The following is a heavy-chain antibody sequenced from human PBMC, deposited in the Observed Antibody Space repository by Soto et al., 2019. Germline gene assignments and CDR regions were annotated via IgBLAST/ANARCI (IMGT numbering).Heavy chain of an antibody. CDR1: GFTFSSYG. Sequence: QVQLVESGGGVVQPGRSLRLSCVASGFTFSSYGIHWVRQAPGKGLEWVAVISYDGSNEYYADSVKGRFTISRDNSKNTLYLQMDSLRPEDTAVYYCAKEIIVAGDFDYWGHGTLVTVSS. V-gene: IGHV3-30*18. J-gene: IGHJ4*01. D-gene: IGHD5-12*01. CDR2: ISYDGSNE. CDR3: AKEIIVAGDFDY.